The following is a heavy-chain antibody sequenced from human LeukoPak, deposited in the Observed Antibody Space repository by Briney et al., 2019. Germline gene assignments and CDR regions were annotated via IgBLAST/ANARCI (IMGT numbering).Heavy chain of an antibody. J-gene: IGHJ4*02. D-gene: IGHD2-15*01. CDR3: ARDGDGTIVVVVAATSSFDY. V-gene: IGHV1-2*02. CDR2: INPNSGGT. CDR1: GYTFTGYY. Sequence: ASVKVSCKASGYTFTGYYMHWVRLAPGQGLEWMGWINPNSGGTNYAQKFQGRVTMTRDTSISTAYMELSRLRSDDTAVYYCARDGDGTIVVVVAATSSFDYWGQGTLVTVSS.